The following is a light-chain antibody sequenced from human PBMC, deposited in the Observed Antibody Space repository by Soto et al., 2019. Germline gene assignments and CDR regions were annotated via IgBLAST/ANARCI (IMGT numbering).Light chain of an antibody. J-gene: IGKJ1*01. Sequence: IVMTQSPATLSVSPGERATLSCRASQSVSSNLAWYQQKPGQAPRLVIYGASTRATGIAARFSGSGSGKEFTLTISSLQSEDFAVYYCQQYNNWPPWTFGQGTKVEIK. CDR1: QSVSSN. CDR3: QQYNNWPPWT. V-gene: IGKV3-15*01. CDR2: GAS.